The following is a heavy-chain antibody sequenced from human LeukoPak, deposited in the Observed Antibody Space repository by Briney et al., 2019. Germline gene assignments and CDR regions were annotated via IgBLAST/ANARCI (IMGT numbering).Heavy chain of an antibody. V-gene: IGHV1-2*02. D-gene: IGHD2-2*01. CDR1: GYTFTGYY. CDR2: INPNSGGT. Sequence: ASVKVSCKASGYTFTGYYMHWVRQAPGQGLEWTGWINPNSGGTNYAQKFQGRVTMTRDTSISTAYMELSRLRSDDTAVYYCARSVKEGYCSSTSCPEFDYWGQGTLVTVSS. CDR3: ARSVKEGYCSSTSCPEFDY. J-gene: IGHJ4*02.